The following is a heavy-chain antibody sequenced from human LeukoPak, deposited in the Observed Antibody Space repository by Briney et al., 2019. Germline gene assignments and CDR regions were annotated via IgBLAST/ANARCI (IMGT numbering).Heavy chain of an antibody. D-gene: IGHD5-12*01. CDR2: ISRSSSDI. J-gene: IGHJ6*03. Sequence: PGGSLRLSCAASGFTFRTYSMHWVRQAPGKGLEWVSSISRSSSDIYYADPVKGRFTISRDTAKNSLFLQMNSLGAEDTAIYYCARDPGSPYYYYMDVWGKGITVTVSS. CDR1: GFTFRTYS. CDR3: ARDPGSPYYYYMDV. V-gene: IGHV3-21*01.